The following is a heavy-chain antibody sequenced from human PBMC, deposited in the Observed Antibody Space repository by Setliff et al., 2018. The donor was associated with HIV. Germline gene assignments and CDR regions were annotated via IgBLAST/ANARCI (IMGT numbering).Heavy chain of an antibody. J-gene: IGHJ4*02. D-gene: IGHD1-1*01. V-gene: IGHV4-38-2*02. CDR1: GYSISSGYY. Sequence: SETLSLTCTVSGYSISSGYYWGWIRQPPGRGLEWIGNIYHSGSTYYNPSLNSRIAISMDTSENQFSLRLTSVTAADTALYFCARAPPGIQLLTTTNGPYYFDFWGQGLLVTVSS. CDR3: ARAPPGIQLLTTTNGPYYFDF. CDR2: IYHSGST.